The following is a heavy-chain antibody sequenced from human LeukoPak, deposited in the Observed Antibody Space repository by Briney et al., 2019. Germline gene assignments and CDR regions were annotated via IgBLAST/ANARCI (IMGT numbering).Heavy chain of an antibody. D-gene: IGHD3-3*01. CDR1: GFTFSIYG. CDR3: AKDHRATIFGVVTIDY. V-gene: IGHV3-33*06. J-gene: IGHJ4*02. Sequence: GGSLRLSCAASGFTFSIYGMHWVRQAPGKGLEWVAVIWYDGSNKYYADSVRGRFTISRDNSKNTLYLQMNSLRAEDTAVYYCAKDHRATIFGVVTIDYWGQGTLVTVSS. CDR2: IWYDGSNK.